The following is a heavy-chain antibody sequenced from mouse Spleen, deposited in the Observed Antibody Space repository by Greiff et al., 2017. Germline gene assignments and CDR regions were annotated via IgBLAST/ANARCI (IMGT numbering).Heavy chain of an antibody. CDR1: GFTFSSYG. CDR2: ISSGGSYT. V-gene: IGHV5-6*03. J-gene: IGHJ2*01. Sequence: EVKLVESGGGLVKPGGSLKLSCAASGFTFSSYGMSWVRQTPDKRLEWVATISSGGSYTYYPDSVKGRFTISRDNAKNTLYLQMSSLKSEDTAMYHCARHGSYFDYWGQGTTLTVSS. CDR3: ARHGSYFDY. D-gene: IGHD1-1*02.